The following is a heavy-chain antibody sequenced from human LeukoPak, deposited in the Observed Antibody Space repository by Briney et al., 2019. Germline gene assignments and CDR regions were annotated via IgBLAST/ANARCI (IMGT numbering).Heavy chain of an antibody. J-gene: IGHJ4*02. D-gene: IGHD4-17*01. CDR2: INHSGST. Sequence: PSETLSLTCTVSGGSISSYNWNWVRQPPGKGLEWIGEINHSGSTNYNPSLKSRVTISLDTSNNQFSLKLSSVTAADTAVYYCARRPTGIDYWGQGTLVTVSS. V-gene: IGHV4-34*01. CDR3: ARRPTGIDY. CDR1: GGSISSYN.